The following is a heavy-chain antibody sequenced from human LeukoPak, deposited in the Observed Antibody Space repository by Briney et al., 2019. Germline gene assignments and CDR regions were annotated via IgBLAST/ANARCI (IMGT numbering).Heavy chain of an antibody. D-gene: IGHD6-13*01. CDR1: GFIFSGYW. Sequence: GGSLRLSCAASGFIFSGYWMSWVRQAPGKGLEWVANINQDGSEKYYVDSVKGRFTISRDNAKNSLFLQMGSLRVEDTAVYYCARESTAGYNSSWYGFRNWGQGTLVSVSS. V-gene: IGHV3-7*01. CDR3: ARESTAGYNSSWYGFRN. CDR2: INQDGSEK. J-gene: IGHJ1*01.